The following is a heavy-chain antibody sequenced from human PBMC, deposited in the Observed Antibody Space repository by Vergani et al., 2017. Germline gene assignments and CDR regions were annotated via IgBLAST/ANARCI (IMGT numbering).Heavy chain of an antibody. J-gene: IGHJ6*03. CDR1: GFTSAGYA. CDR2: SSWNSNSI. CDR3: ARGGLYSFYYFMNV. Sequence: EVQLEESGGGLVLPGRSPRLSCVASGFTSAGYAMHLVRQAPGKGLEWVSGSSWNSNSIGYAVSVKGRFTISRDNAKNPLYLQMSNVRAEDTASYHCARGGLYSFYYFMNVWGNGTTVKVSS. V-gene: IGHV3-9*02. D-gene: IGHD2/OR15-2a*01.